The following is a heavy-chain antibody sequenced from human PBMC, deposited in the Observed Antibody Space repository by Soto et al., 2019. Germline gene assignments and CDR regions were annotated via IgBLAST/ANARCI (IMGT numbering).Heavy chain of an antibody. CDR1: GFTFSNYW. J-gene: IGHJ3*01. D-gene: IGHD5-12*01. CDR2: VKTDGST. V-gene: IGHV3-74*01. CDR3: ARGIRGHYGFDV. Sequence: EVQLVESGGYLVQPGGSLSLSCAASGFTFSNYWMHWVRQAPGKGLVWVSRVKTDGSTYYAYSVRGRFTIFRDNAKNTLYVQMNSLTVEDTAVYFCARGIRGHYGFDVWGQGTLVTVSS.